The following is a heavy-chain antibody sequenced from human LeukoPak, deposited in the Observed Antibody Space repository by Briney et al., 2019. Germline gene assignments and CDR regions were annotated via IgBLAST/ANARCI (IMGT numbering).Heavy chain of an antibody. CDR1: GFTFCSYW. Sequence: QSGGSLRLSCSASGFTFCSYWMNWVRQAPGKGPEWVANIKQDGSEINYVDSVKGRFIISRDNAKNSLYLQMNSLRVDDTAVYYCAGGSGWITGDWGHGTLVTVSS. CDR2: IKQDGSEI. D-gene: IGHD1-14*01. V-gene: IGHV3-7*03. J-gene: IGHJ4*01. CDR3: AGGSGWITGD.